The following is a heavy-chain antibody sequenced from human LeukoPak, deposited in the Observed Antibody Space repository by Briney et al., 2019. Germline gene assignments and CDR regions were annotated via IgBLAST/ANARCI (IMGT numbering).Heavy chain of an antibody. CDR1: GYSFSGYS. CDR2: INPNTGAS. Sequence: ASVKVSCKASGYSFSGYSIHWLRQAPGQGLEWMGWINPNTGASNFAQKFQGRATMTRDTSISTACMELSRLKSDDTAVYYCARDHQVKDVWGQGTTVTVSS. CDR3: ARDHQVKDV. V-gene: IGHV1-2*02. J-gene: IGHJ6*02.